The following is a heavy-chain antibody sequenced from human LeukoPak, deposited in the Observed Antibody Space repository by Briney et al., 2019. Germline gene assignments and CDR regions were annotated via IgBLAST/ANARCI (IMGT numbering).Heavy chain of an antibody. Sequence: SVKVSCTASGYTFTSYDIQWVRQAPGQGLEWMGIISPSDGSTTYAQKFQARVTMTRDTSTSTVYMELSSLRSEDTVLYFCARWASEFYFDYWGQGTLVSVCS. V-gene: IGHV1-46*01. CDR2: ISPSDGST. D-gene: IGHD3-10*01. J-gene: IGHJ4*02. CDR3: ARWASEFYFDY. CDR1: GYTFTSYD.